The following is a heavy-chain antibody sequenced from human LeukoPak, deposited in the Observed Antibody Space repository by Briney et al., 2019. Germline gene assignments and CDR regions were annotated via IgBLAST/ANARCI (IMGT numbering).Heavy chain of an antibody. CDR2: IWYDGSNK. Sequence: PGGSLRLSCAASGFTFSSYGMHWVRQAPGKGLEWVAVIWYDGSNKYYADSVKGRFTISRDNSKNTLYLQMNSLRAEDTAVYYCAKGAISTGYYMYYFDYWGQGTLVTVSS. CDR1: GFTFSSYG. D-gene: IGHD3-9*01. CDR3: AKGAISTGYYMYYFDY. V-gene: IGHV3-33*06. J-gene: IGHJ4*02.